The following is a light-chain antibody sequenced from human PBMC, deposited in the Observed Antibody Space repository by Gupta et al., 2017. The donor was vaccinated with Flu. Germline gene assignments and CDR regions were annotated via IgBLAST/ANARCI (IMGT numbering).Light chain of an antibody. J-gene: IGLJ3*02. CDR3: QSYDSSLSSSV. CDR2: GNS. CDR1: SSNIGAGYD. V-gene: IGLV1-40*01. Sequence: QSVLTPPPSVSGAPGQRVTISCTGSSSNIGAGYDVHWYQQLPGTAPKLLIYGNSNRPSGVPDRFSGSKSGTSASLAITGLQAEDEADYYCQSYDSSLSSSVLGGGTKLTVL.